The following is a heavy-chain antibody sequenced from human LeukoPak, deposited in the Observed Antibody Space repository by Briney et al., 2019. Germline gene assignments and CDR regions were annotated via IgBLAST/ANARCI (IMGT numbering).Heavy chain of an antibody. CDR2: ISSSSSYI. D-gene: IGHD6-6*01. V-gene: IGHV3-21*01. Sequence: GGALRLSCAASGFTFSSYDMTWVRQAPGRGLEWVSSISSSSSYIYYADSVKGRFTISRDNAKNSLYLQMNSLRAEDTAVYYCARSIAARRYYYYMDVWGKGTTVTVSS. J-gene: IGHJ6*03. CDR3: ARSIAARRYYYYMDV. CDR1: GFTFSSYD.